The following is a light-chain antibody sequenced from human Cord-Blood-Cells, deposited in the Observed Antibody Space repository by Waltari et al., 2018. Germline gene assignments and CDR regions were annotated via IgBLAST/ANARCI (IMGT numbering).Light chain of an antibody. J-gene: IGKJ1*01. CDR3: QQSYSTPWT. Sequence: DIQMTQSPSSLSESVGDRVTITCRASQSISSYLNWYQQKPGKAPKLLIYAASSLHSGVPSRFSGSGSGTEFTLTISSLQPEDFATYDCQQSYSTPWTFGQGTKVEIK. CDR2: AAS. V-gene: IGKV1-39*01. CDR1: QSISSY.